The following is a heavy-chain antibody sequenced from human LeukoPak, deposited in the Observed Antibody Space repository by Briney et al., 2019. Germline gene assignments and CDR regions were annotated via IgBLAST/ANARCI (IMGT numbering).Heavy chain of an antibody. J-gene: IGHJ4*02. CDR3: ARGLNYYDSSGYFLR. D-gene: IGHD3-22*01. CDR1: GFTFSSYS. CDR2: ISSSSSYI. Sequence: GESLRLSCAVPGFTFSSYSMNWVSQAPGKGLEWVSSISSSSSYIYYADSVKGRFTISRDNAKNSLYLQMNSLRAEDTAVYYCARGLNYYDSSGYFLRWGQGTLVTVSS. V-gene: IGHV3-21*01.